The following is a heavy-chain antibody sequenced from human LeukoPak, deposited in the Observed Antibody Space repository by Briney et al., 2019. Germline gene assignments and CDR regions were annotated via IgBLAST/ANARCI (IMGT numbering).Heavy chain of an antibody. D-gene: IGHD1-26*01. CDR3: ASMDIVGVDY. CDR1: GFSVSSNY. J-gene: IGHJ4*02. Sequence: GRSLRLSCAASGFSVSSNYMSWIRQAPGKGLEWVSVIYSDGSTYYADSVKGRFTISRDNSKNTLDLQMNSLRVEDTAVYYCASMDIVGVDYWGQGTLVTVSS. V-gene: IGHV3-53*01. CDR2: IYSDGST.